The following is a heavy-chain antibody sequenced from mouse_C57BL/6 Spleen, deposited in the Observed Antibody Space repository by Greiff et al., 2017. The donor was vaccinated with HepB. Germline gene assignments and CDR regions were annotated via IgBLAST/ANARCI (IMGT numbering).Heavy chain of an antibody. CDR2: IDPSDSYT. Sequence: QVQLQQSGAELVMPGASVKLSCKASGYTFTSYWMHWVKQRPGQGLEWIGEIDPSDSYTNYNQKFKGKSTLTVDKSSSTAYMQLSRLTSEDSAVYYCARGGSSSYYLDYWGQGTTLTVSS. CDR3: ARGGSSSYYLDY. D-gene: IGHD1-1*01. J-gene: IGHJ2*01. CDR1: GYTFTSYW. V-gene: IGHV1-69*01.